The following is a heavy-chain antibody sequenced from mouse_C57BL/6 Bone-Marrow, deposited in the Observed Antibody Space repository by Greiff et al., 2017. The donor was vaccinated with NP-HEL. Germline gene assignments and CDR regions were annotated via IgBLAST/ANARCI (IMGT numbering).Heavy chain of an antibody. CDR1: GYTFTDYY. CDR2: INPNNGGT. CDR3: ARGVLRFSFDY. Sequence: VQLQQSGPELVKPGASVKISCKASGYTFTDYYMNWVKQSHGKSLEWIGDINPNNGGTSYNQKFKGKATLTVDKSSSTAYMELRSLTSEDSSVYYCARGVLRFSFDYWGQGTTLTVSS. V-gene: IGHV1-26*01. J-gene: IGHJ2*01. D-gene: IGHD1-1*01.